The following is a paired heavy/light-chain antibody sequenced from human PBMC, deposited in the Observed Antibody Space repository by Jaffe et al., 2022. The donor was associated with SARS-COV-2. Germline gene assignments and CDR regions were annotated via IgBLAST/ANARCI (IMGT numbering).Heavy chain of an antibody. V-gene: IGHV3-23*04. Sequence: ELQLVESGGGLVQPGGSLRLSCAASGFTFNLYAMSWVRQAPGKGMEWVSAIGHDGGTTHYANSVKGRFTIFRDNSNNMLHLQMNSLRAEDTARYYCAKDRVTFGSGSSFYMDVWGKGTTVIVSS. CDR3: AKDRVTFGSGSSFYMDV. D-gene: IGHD3-10*01. CDR2: IGHDGGTT. CDR1: GFTFNLYA. J-gene: IGHJ6*03.
Light chain of an antibody. CDR3: QQRSDWLT. V-gene: IGKV3-11*01. Sequence: VLTQSPATLSLSPGERATLSCRASQSVNSYLAWYQQKPGQAPRLVIYDASNRATGIPARFSGSGSGTDFTLTISSLEPEDFAVYFCQQRSDWLTFGGGTKVEIK. CDR2: DAS. CDR1: QSVNSY. J-gene: IGKJ4*01.